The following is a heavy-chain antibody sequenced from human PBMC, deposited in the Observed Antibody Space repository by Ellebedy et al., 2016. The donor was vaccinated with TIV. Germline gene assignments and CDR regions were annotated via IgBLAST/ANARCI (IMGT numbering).Heavy chain of an antibody. V-gene: IGHV4-61*01. J-gene: IGHJ4*02. CDR1: GGSIRSSNYY. D-gene: IGHD1-1*01. CDR2: IYYSRTT. CDR3: ARGRELYNFDY. Sequence: SETLSLXCTVSGGSIRSSNYYWTWIRQPPGKALEWIGHIYYSRTTRYNPSLKSRVTISVGTSKNQFSLKLSSVTAADTAIYYCARGRELYNFDYWGLGTLVSVS.